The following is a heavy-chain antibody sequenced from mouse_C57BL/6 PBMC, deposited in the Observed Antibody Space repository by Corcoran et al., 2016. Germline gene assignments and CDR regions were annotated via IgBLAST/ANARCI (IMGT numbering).Heavy chain of an antibody. CDR3: SREPFDV. CDR2: INTYSGVP. V-gene: IGHV9-3*01. CDR1: GYTFTTYG. J-gene: IGHJ1*03. Sequence: QIQLVQSGPELKKPGETVKISCKASGYTFTTYGMSWVKQAPGKGLKWMGWINTYSGVPTYADDFKGRFAFSLETSASTAYLQINNLKNEDTATYFFSREPFDVWGTGTTVTVSS.